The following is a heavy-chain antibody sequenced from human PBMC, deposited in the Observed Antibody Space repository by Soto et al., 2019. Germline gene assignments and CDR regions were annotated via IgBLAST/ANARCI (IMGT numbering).Heavy chain of an antibody. D-gene: IGHD1-1*01. CDR1: GFTFSSYS. CDR2: ISSSSSYI. J-gene: IGHJ3*02. V-gene: IGHV3-21*01. Sequence: AGSLRLSCAASGFTFSSYSMNWVRQAPGKGLEWVSSISSSSSYIYYADSVKGRFTISRDNAKNSLYLQMNSLRAEDTAVYYCARTGTTNAFDIWGQGTMVTVSS. CDR3: ARTGTTNAFDI.